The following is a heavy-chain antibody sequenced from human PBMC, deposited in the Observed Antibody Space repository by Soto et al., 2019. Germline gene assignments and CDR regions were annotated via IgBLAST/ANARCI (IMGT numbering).Heavy chain of an antibody. Sequence: ASVKVSCKASGYTFTSYYMHWVRQAPGQGLEWMGIINPSGGSTSYAQKFQGRVTITADKSTSTAYMELSSLRSEDTAVYYCARNLNYGSEYWGQGTLVTVSS. J-gene: IGHJ4*02. CDR2: INPSGGST. D-gene: IGHD4-17*01. CDR1: GYTFTSYY. CDR3: ARNLNYGSEY. V-gene: IGHV1-46*01.